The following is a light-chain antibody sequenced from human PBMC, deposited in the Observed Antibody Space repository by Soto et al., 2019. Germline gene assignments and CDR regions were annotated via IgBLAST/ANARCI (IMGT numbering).Light chain of an antibody. J-gene: IGKJ1*01. CDR2: GAS. CDR1: QSVSSSY. V-gene: IGKV3-20*01. CDR3: QQYGSSRWT. Sequence: EIVLTQSPGTLSLSPGERATLSCRASQSVSSSYLAWYQQKPGQAPRLLIYGASSRATGIAARFSGSGSGTDFTLTISRLEPEDFGVYYCQQYGSSRWTFGQGTKVEIK.